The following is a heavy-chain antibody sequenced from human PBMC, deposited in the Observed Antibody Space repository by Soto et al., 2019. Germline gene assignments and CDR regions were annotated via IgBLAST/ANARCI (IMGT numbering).Heavy chain of an antibody. CDR1: GYTFTSYA. J-gene: IGHJ6*02. V-gene: IGHV7-4-1*01. Sequence: GASVKVSCKASGYTFTSYAMNWVRQAPGQGLEWMGWINTNTGNPTYAQGFTGRFVFSLDTSVSTAYLQICSLKAEDTAVYYCASPGGGYGGNSRDYYYYGMDVWGQGTTVTVSS. D-gene: IGHD2-21*02. CDR3: ASPGGGYGGNSRDYYYYGMDV. CDR2: INTNTGNP.